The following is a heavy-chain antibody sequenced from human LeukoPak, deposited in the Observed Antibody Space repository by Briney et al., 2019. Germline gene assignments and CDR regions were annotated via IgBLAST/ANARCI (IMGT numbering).Heavy chain of an antibody. V-gene: IGHV3-9*01. Sequence: GGSLRLSCAASGFTFYDYAMHWVRQAPGKGLEWVSGISWNSGSIVYADSVKGRFTISRDNAKNSLYLQMNSLRAEDTALYYCAKPAPAGYFDYWGQGTLVTVSS. CDR1: GFTFYDYA. CDR3: AKPAPAGYFDY. J-gene: IGHJ4*02. CDR2: ISWNSGSI.